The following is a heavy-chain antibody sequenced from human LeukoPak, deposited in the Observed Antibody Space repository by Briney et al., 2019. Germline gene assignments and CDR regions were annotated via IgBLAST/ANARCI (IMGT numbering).Heavy chain of an antibody. Sequence: GGSLRLSCAASGFTFSSYAMHWARQAPGKGLEWVSAISGNDHRTYYADPVKGRFTIFRDNSKNTLYLEMDSLGAEDTAVYYCAKDCGGDCYYDSVYWGQEILVTVSS. CDR2: ISGNDHRT. CDR3: AKDCGGDCYYDSVY. J-gene: IGHJ4*02. CDR1: GFTFSSYA. D-gene: IGHD2-21*02. V-gene: IGHV3-23*01.